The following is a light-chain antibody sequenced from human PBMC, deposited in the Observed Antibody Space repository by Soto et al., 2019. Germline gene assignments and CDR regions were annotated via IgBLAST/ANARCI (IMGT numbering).Light chain of an antibody. Sequence: QSVLTQPPSASGTPGQRVTISCSGSDSNIGSNTVNWYQQLPGTAPKLLIYSNSQRPSGVPDRFAGSKSGTSASLAISGLQSDDEADYYCATWDDSPVFGGGTKLTVL. V-gene: IGLV1-44*01. CDR1: DSNIGSNT. J-gene: IGLJ2*01. CDR2: SNS. CDR3: ATWDDSPV.